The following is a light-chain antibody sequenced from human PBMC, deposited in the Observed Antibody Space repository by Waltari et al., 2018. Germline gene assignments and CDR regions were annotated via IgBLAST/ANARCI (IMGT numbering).Light chain of an antibody. CDR2: WAS. V-gene: IGKV4-1*01. J-gene: IGKJ1*01. CDR3: QQYYSTPT. CDR1: QSVLYSSNNKNY. Sequence: DIVMTQSPDSLAVSLGERATTHCKSSQSVLYSSNNKNYLAWYQLKPGQPPKLLIYWASTRESGVPDRFSGSGSGTDFTLTISSLQAEDVAVYYCQQYYSTPTFGQGTKVEIK.